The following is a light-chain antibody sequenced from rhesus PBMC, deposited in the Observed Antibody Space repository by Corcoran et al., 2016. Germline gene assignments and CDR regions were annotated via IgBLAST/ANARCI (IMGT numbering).Light chain of an antibody. CDR3: QQYSSRPLT. V-gene: IGKV1-22*01. CDR2: KAS. J-gene: IGKJ4*01. CDR1: QRISSW. Sequence: DIQMTQSPSSLSASVGDTVTITCRACQRISSWLDWYQQKPGKAPKLLSYKASSVQSGVPSRVSGSGSVTDCTLTLSSLPSEDFATYYCQQYSSRPLTFGGGTKVELK.